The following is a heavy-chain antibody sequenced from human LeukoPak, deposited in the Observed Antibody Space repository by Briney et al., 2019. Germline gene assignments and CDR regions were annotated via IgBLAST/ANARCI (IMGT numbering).Heavy chain of an antibody. J-gene: IGHJ4*02. CDR2: IYYSGST. D-gene: IGHD3-22*01. CDR3: AREGDTYYYDSSGPYFDY. CDR1: GGSISSYY. V-gene: IGHV4-59*01. Sequence: PSETLSLTCTVSGGSISSYYWSWIRQPPGKGLEWIGYIYYSGSTNYNPSLKSRVTISVDTSKNQFSLKLSSVTAADTAVYYCAREGDTYYYDSSGPYFDYWGQGTLVTVSS.